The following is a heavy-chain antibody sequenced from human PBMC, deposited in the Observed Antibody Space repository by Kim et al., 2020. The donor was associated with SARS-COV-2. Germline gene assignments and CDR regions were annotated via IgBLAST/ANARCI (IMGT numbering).Heavy chain of an antibody. V-gene: IGHV4-31*02. D-gene: IGHD4-17*01. Sequence: YYNPSHRSRVTISVDTSKNQFSLKLSSVTAADTAVYYCAGGSYGDDAFDIWGQGTMVTVSS. CDR3: AGGSYGDDAFDI. J-gene: IGHJ3*02.